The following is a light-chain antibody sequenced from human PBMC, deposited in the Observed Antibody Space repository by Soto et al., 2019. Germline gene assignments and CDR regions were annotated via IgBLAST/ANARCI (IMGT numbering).Light chain of an antibody. CDR3: PHYNSYWT. V-gene: IGKV1-5*01. Sequence: DIRMTQSPSTLSAFVGDRVTITCRASQSISLSLAWYQQKPGKAPDLLISDASNLERGVPSRFSGSGSGTEFTLTISSLQPDDFATYYCPHYNSYWTVGQGTKV. CDR1: QSISLS. J-gene: IGKJ1*01. CDR2: DAS.